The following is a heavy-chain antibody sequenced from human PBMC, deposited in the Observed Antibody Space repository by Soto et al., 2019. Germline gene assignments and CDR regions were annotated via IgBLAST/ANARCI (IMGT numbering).Heavy chain of an antibody. Sequence: QVQLVESGGGVVQPGRSLRLSCAASGFTFSSYGMHWVRQAPGKGLEWVAVISYDGSNKYYADSVKGRFTISRDNSKNTLYLQMNSPRAEDTAVYYCAKLPYGDYAEFDYWGQGTLVTVSS. J-gene: IGHJ4*02. V-gene: IGHV3-30*18. CDR3: AKLPYGDYAEFDY. CDR1: GFTFSSYG. CDR2: ISYDGSNK. D-gene: IGHD4-17*01.